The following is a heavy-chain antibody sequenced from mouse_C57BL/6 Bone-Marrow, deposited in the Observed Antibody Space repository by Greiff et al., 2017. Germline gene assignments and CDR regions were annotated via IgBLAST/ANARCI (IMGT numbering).Heavy chain of an antibody. J-gene: IGHJ1*03. D-gene: IGHD1-1*01. CDR1: GYTFTSYW. Sequence: QVQLQQPGAELVMPGASVKLSCKASGYTFTSYWMHWVKQRPGQGLEWIGEIDPSDSYTNYNQKFKGKSTLTVDKSSRTAYMQLSSLTSEDSAVYYCAREGTYYGSRGWYFDVWGTGTTVTVSS. CDR3: AREGTYYGSRGWYFDV. V-gene: IGHV1-69*01. CDR2: IDPSDSYT.